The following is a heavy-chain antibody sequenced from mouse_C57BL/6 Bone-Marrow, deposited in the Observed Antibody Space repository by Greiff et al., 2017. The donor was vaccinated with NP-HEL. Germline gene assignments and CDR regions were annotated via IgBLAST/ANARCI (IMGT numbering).Heavy chain of an antibody. J-gene: IGHJ4*01. CDR1: GFTFSSYA. CDR3: ARDYYSSSCYYYAMDY. D-gene: IGHD1-1*01. CDR2: ISDGGSYT. V-gene: IGHV5-4*01. Sequence: DVHLVESGGGLVKPGGSLKLSCAASGFTFSSYAMSWVRQTPEKRLEWVATISDGGSYTYYPDNVKGRFTISRDTAKNNLYLQMSHLKSEDTSMYYCARDYYSSSCYYYAMDYWGEGTSVTVSS.